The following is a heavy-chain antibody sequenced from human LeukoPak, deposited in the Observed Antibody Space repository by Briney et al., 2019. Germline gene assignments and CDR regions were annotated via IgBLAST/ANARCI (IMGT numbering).Heavy chain of an antibody. CDR3: ASDTSGWFGYYFEY. D-gene: IGHD6-19*01. CDR2: IKQDGSEK. J-gene: IGHJ4*02. V-gene: IGHV3-7*01. Sequence: RRSWWECGVTGRSVDMGGGRNTTGKGLEWVANIKQDGSEKYYVDSVKGRFLISRDNAKKSLYLQMNSLRAEDTAVYYCASDTSGWFGYYFEYWGQGTLVTVSS. CDR1: GVTGRSVD.